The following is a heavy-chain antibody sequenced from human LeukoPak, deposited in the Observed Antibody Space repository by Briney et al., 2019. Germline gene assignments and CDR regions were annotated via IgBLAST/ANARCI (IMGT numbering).Heavy chain of an antibody. D-gene: IGHD6-13*01. CDR2: IYYSGST. CDR1: GGSISSSSYY. J-gene: IGHJ4*02. V-gene: IGHV4-39*07. CDR3: AKDGPGPAAAG. Sequence: SETLSLTCTVSGGSISSSSYYWGWIRQPPGKGLEWIGSIYYSGSTYYNPSLKSRVTISVDTSKNQFSLKLSSVTAEDTAVYYCAKDGPGPAAAGWGQGTLVTVSS.